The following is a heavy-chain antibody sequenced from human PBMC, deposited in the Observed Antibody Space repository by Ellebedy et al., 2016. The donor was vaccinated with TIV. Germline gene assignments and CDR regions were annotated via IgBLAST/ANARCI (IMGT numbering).Heavy chain of an antibody. CDR1: GFTFSSYA. J-gene: IGHJ4*02. V-gene: IGHV3-30-3*01. Sequence: GESLKISXAASGFTFSSYAMHWVRQAPGKGLEWVAVISYDGSNKYYADSVKGRFTISRDNSKNTLYLQMNSLRAEDTAVYYCAREGDYYDSSGYYYGIDYWGQGTLVTVSS. D-gene: IGHD3-22*01. CDR2: ISYDGSNK. CDR3: AREGDYYDSSGYYYGIDY.